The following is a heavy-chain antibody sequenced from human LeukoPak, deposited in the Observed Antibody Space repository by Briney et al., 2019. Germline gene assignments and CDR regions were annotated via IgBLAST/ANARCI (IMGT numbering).Heavy chain of an antibody. D-gene: IGHD3-3*01. Sequence: SETLSLTCAVSGYSISSGYYWSWIRQPPGKGLEWIGEINHSGSTNYNPSLKSRVTISVDTSKNQFSLKLSSVTAADTAVYYCARGQVDFWSGYHDYWGQGTLVTVSS. CDR1: GYSISSGYY. V-gene: IGHV4-34*01. J-gene: IGHJ4*02. CDR2: INHSGST. CDR3: ARGQVDFWSGYHDY.